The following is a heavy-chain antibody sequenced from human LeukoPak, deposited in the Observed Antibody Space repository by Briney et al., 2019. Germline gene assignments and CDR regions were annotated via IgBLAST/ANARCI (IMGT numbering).Heavy chain of an antibody. Sequence: ASVKVSCKASGGTFSSYAISWVRQAPGQGLEWMGGIIPIFGTANYAQKFQGRVTITADESTSTAYMELSSLRSEDTAVYYCARTLYSSWSSMYYFDYWGQGTLVTVSS. D-gene: IGHD6-6*01. V-gene: IGHV1-69*13. CDR3: ARTLYSSWSSMYYFDY. CDR1: GGTFSSYA. CDR2: IIPIFGTA. J-gene: IGHJ4*02.